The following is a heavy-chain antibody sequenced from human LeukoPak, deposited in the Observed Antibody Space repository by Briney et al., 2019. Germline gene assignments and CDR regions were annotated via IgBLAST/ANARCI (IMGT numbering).Heavy chain of an antibody. V-gene: IGHV3-23*01. Sequence: GGSLRLSCSASGFAFSSSAMSWVRQAPGKGPEWVSAISETGDSTYYAGSVKGRFTISRDNSKNTLYLQMNSLRAEDTAVYCCAKSGSSWYFVRWGQGTLVTVSS. D-gene: IGHD2-15*01. CDR3: AKSGSSWYFVR. J-gene: IGHJ4*02. CDR2: ISETGDST. CDR1: GFAFSSSA.